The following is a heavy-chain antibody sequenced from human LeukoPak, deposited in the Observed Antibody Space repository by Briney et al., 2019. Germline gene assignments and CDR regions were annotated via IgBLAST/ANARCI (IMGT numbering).Heavy chain of an antibody. CDR1: GFTVSSNY. CDR2: IYSGGTT. CDR3: ARGAGDDTSGSRIEGAFDY. Sequence: DGSLPLSCAASGFTVSSNYMSWVRQAPGKGLEWVSVIYSGGTTYYADSVKGRFTISRHIPRNTLYLQMNGLRAEDTAVYYCARGAGDDTSGSRIEGAFDYWGQGTLVTVSS. V-gene: IGHV3-53*04. J-gene: IGHJ4*02. D-gene: IGHD3-22*01.